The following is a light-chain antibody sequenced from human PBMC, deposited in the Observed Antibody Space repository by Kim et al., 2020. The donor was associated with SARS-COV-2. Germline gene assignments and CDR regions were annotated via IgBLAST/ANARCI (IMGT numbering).Light chain of an antibody. Sequence: SSELTQDPAVSVALGQTVTITCRGDTLRGYFASWYQQKPGQAPLLVIYGQNHRPSGIPDRFSASASEDTASLTITDVQAGDEGDFYCNSRDSSGIREVFGGGTQLTVL. CDR3: NSRDSSGIREV. J-gene: IGLJ3*02. CDR2: GQN. CDR1: TLRGYF. V-gene: IGLV3-19*01.